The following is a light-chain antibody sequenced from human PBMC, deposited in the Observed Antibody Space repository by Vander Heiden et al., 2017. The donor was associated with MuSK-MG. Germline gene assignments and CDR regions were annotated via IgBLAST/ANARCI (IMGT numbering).Light chain of an antibody. Sequence: SSVLTQPPSVSVAPGETARITCGGDNIGGKSVHWYQQKPGQAPVLVIYYDNERPSGIPERFSGSNSGDTATLTISRVDAGDEADYYCQVWDSDSDHPVFGAGTKVTAL. CDR1: NIGGKS. J-gene: IGLJ1*01. CDR2: YDN. V-gene: IGLV3-21*04. CDR3: QVWDSDSDHPV.